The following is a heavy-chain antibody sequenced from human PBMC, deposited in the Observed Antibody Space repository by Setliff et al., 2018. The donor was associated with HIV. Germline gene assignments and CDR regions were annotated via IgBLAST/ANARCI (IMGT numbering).Heavy chain of an antibody. CDR1: GYSFSRYG. CDR2: ISGYNANT. Sequence: ASVKVSCKAYGYSFSRYGISWVRQAPGQGLEWMGWISGYNANTNYAQKLQGKVIMTTDTSASTVFMELSSLTSEDTAVYYCARDGCDGNKCYLYNWFDPWGQGTLVTVSS. V-gene: IGHV1-18*01. J-gene: IGHJ5*02. CDR3: ARDGCDGNKCYLYNWFDP. D-gene: IGHD2-15*01.